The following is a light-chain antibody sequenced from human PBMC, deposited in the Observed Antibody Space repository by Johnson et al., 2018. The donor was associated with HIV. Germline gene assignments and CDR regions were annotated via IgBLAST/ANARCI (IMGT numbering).Light chain of an antibody. CDR3: GTWDNSLSAYV. CDR1: SSNIENNY. J-gene: IGLJ1*01. Sequence: QSVLTQPPSVSAPPGQKVTISCSGSSSNIENNYVSWYQQLPETAPKLLIYENNKRPSGIPDRFSGSKSGTSATLGVTGLQTGDEADYFCGTWDNSLSAYVFGTGTTGTVL. CDR2: ENN. V-gene: IGLV1-51*02.